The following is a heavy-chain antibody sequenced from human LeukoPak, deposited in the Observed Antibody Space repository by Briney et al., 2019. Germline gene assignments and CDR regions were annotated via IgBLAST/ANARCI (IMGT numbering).Heavy chain of an antibody. CDR2: ISYDGSNE. J-gene: IGHJ4*02. Sequence: GGSLRLSCAASGFTFNSYGMHWVRQAPGKGLEWVAVISYDGSNEYFADSVKGRFTISRDNSKNTLFLQTNSLRAEDTAMYYCAKNRNAYAYIPIRYYFDYWGQGTLVTVSS. D-gene: IGHD3-16*01. CDR3: AKNRNAYAYIPIRYYFDY. V-gene: IGHV3-30*18. CDR1: GFTFNSYG.